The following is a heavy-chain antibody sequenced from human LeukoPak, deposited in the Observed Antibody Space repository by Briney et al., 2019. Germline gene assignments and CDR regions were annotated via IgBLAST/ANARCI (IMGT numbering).Heavy chain of an antibody. V-gene: IGHV4-59*08. CDR1: GGSISSYY. D-gene: IGHD6-19*01. J-gene: IGHJ4*02. CDR3: ARRGSSGSYYYFDY. Sequence: PSETLSLTCTVSGGSISSYYWSWIRQPPGKGLEWIGYIYYSGSTNYNPSLKSRVTISVDTSKHQFSLKLSSVTAADTAVYYCARRGSSGSYYYFDYWGQGTLVTVSS. CDR2: IYYSGST.